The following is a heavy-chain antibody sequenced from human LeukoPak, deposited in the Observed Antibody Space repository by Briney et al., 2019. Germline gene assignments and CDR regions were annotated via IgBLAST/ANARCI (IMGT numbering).Heavy chain of an antibody. V-gene: IGHV4-34*01. J-gene: IGHJ6*02. CDR1: GGSFSGYY. Sequence: SETLSLTCAVYGGSFSGYYWSWIRQPPGKGPEWIGEINHSGSTNYNPSLKSRVTISVDTSKNQFSLKLSSVTAADTAVYYCARGGNRYYYYGMDVWGQGTTVTVSS. D-gene: IGHD1-14*01. CDR2: INHSGST. CDR3: ARGGNRYYYYGMDV.